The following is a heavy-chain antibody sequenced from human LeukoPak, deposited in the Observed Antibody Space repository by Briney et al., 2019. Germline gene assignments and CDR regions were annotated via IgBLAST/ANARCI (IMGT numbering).Heavy chain of an antibody. J-gene: IGHJ4*02. Sequence: PGGSLRLSCAASEFPFNNYAMSWVRQDPGKGLEWVSSISGSGGSTYYADSVKGRITISRDNSKSTLYLQMNSLRAEDTAVYYCAKPTTVTGRKLQAFDYWGQGTLVTVSS. CDR2: ISGSGGST. V-gene: IGHV3-23*01. CDR3: AKPTTVTGRKLQAFDY. CDR1: EFPFNNYA. D-gene: IGHD4-17*01.